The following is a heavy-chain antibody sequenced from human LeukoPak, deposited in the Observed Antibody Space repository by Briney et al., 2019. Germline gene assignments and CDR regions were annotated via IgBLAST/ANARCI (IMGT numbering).Heavy chain of an antibody. CDR2: SYYNGNT. CDR1: GYSISSYSW. J-gene: IGHJ3*01. Sequence: SDTLSLTCAASGYSISSYSWQCCGRQPPGEVLEWIGYSYYNGNTYYNPYNPSLTSRVTMSVDTSKNQFSLKLDSVTEIDTAMYYCARNQAVAANRGASDVWGQGTMVTVSS. D-gene: IGHD6-19*01. CDR3: ARNQAVAANRGASDV. V-gene: IGHV4-28*01.